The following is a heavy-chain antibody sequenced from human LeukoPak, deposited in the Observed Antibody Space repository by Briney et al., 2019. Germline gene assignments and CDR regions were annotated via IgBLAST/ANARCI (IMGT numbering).Heavy chain of an antibody. CDR3: ARTTEGGYTYDYFYYYYMDV. CDR2: TYYRSKWYN. J-gene: IGHJ6*03. V-gene: IGHV6-1*01. CDR1: GDSVSSNSAA. D-gene: IGHD5-18*01. Sequence: PSQTLSLTCAISGDSVSSNSAAWNWIRQSPSRGLEWLGRTYYRSKWYNDYAVSVKSRITINPDTSKNQFSLQLSSVTAADTAVYYCARTTEGGYTYDYFYYYYMDVWGKGTTVTISS.